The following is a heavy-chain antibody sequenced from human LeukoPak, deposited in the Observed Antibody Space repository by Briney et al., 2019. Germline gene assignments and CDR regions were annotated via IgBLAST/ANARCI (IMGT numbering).Heavy chain of an antibody. V-gene: IGHV3-30-3*01. CDR2: ISYDGSNK. Sequence: GGSLRLSCAASGFTFSSYAMHWVRQAPGKGLEWVAVISYDGSNKYYADSVKGRFTISRDNSKNTLYLQMNSLRAEDTAVYYCARTDLGELALRFDHGGQGTLVTVSS. CDR3: ARTDLGELALRFDH. J-gene: IGHJ4*02. D-gene: IGHD3-16*02. CDR1: GFTFSSYA.